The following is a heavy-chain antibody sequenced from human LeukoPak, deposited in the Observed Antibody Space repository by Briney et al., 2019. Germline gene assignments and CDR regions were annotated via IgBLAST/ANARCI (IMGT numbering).Heavy chain of an antibody. D-gene: IGHD2-15*01. V-gene: IGHV3-48*01. CDR2: ISSSSSTI. Sequence: GGSLRLSCAASGFTFSSYSMNWVRQAPGKGLEWVSYISSSSSTIYYADSVKGRFTISRDNAKNSLYLQMNSLRAEDTAVYYCARPYCSGGSCYSVGWGQGTLVTVSS. CDR3: ARPYCSGGSCYSVG. CDR1: GFTFSSYS. J-gene: IGHJ4*02.